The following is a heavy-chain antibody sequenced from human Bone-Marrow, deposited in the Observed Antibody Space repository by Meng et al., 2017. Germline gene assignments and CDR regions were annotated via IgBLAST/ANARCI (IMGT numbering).Heavy chain of an antibody. CDR1: GFTFSSYW. CDR3: ARLIVGSVKGYYFDY. V-gene: IGHV3-7*01. CDR2: IKQDGSDK. Sequence: GESLKISFAASGFTFSSYWMSWVRQAPGKGLEWVAHIKQDGSDKYSVDSVEGRFTISRDNAKNSMALQINSLRAEDTAVYYCARLIVGSVKGYYFDYWGQGTLVTFSS. D-gene: IGHD1-26*01. J-gene: IGHJ4*02.